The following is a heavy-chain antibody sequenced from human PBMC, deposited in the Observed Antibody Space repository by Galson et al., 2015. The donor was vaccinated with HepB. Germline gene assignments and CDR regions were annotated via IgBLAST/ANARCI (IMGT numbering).Heavy chain of an antibody. D-gene: IGHD3-22*01. J-gene: IGHJ3*02. V-gene: IGHV3-53*01. CDR3: ARERGTYDSSPSAFDI. CDR2: IYSGGST. CDR1: GFTVSSNY. Sequence: SLRLSCAASGFTVSSNYMSWVRQAPGKGLEWVSVIYSGGSTYYADSVKGRFTISRDNSKNTLYLQMNSLRAEDTAVYYCARERGTYDSSPSAFDIWGQGTMVTVSS.